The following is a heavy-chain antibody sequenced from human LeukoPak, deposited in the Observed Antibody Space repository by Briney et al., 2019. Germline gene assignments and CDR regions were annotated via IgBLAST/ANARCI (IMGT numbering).Heavy chain of an antibody. CDR2: INHSGST. J-gene: IGHJ4*02. V-gene: IGHV4-34*01. D-gene: IGHD5-18*01. Sequence: ASETLSLTCAVYGGSFSGYYWSWIRQPPGKGLEWIGEINHSGSTNYNPSHKSRVTISVDTSKNQFSLKLSSVTAADTAVYYCARIRGYSYGCFDYWGQGTLVTVSS. CDR1: GGSFSGYY. CDR3: ARIRGYSYGCFDY.